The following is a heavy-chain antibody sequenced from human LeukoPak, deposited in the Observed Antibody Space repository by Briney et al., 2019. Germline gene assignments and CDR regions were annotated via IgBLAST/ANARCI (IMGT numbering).Heavy chain of an antibody. CDR1: GFTFSSYA. CDR3: AKDLEASSSWYGGRYFDY. J-gene: IGHJ4*02. CDR2: IGGSGGST. D-gene: IGHD6-13*01. Sequence: GGSLRLSCAASGFTFSSYAMSWVRQAPGKGLEWVSPIGGSGGSTYYADSVKGRFTISRDNSKNTLYLQMNSLRAEDTAVYYCAKDLEASSSWYGGRYFDYWGQGTLVTVSS. V-gene: IGHV3-23*01.